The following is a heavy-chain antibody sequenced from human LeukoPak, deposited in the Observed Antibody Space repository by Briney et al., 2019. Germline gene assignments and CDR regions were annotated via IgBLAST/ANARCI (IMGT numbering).Heavy chain of an antibody. CDR1: GGSISSSSYY. CDR3: ARAHSSGWYSPKGDYYGMDV. CDR2: IYYSGST. V-gene: IGHV4-39*07. D-gene: IGHD6-19*01. Sequence: SETLSLTCTVSGGSISSSSYYWGWIRQPPGKGLEWIGSIYYSGSTYYNPSLKSRVTISVDTSKNQFSLKLSSVTAADTAVYYCARAHSSGWYSPKGDYYGMDVWGQGTTVTVSS. J-gene: IGHJ6*02.